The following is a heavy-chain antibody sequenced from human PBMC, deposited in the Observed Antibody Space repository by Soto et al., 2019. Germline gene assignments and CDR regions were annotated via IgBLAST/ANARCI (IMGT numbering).Heavy chain of an antibody. CDR1: GFTFSSYA. CDR3: ARDYYDILTGEEIYGMDV. CDR2: ISYDGSNK. Sequence: PGGSLRLSCAASGFTFSSYAMNWVRQAPGRGLEWVAVISYDGSNKYYADSVKGRFTISRDNSKNTLYLQMNSLRAEDTAVYYCARDYYDILTGEEIYGMDVWGQGTTVTVSS. D-gene: IGHD3-9*01. V-gene: IGHV3-30-3*01. J-gene: IGHJ6*02.